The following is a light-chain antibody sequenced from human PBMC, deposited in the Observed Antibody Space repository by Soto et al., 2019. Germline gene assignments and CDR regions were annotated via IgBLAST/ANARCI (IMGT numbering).Light chain of an antibody. V-gene: IGKV1-5*01. CDR1: HRISSW. Sequence: DIQMTQSPSTLSASVGDRVTITCRASHRISSWLAWYQQKPGEAPKLLIYDASSLQSGVPLRFSGSGSETEFTLSISSLQPDDFATYYCQQYNTYPWTFGQGTKVDNK. J-gene: IGKJ1*01. CDR3: QQYNTYPWT. CDR2: DAS.